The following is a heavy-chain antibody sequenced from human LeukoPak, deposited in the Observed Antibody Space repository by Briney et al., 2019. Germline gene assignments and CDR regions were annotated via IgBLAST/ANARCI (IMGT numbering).Heavy chain of an antibody. Sequence: PGGSLRLSCAASGFTFDDYAMHWVRQAPGKGLEWVSGISWNSGSIGYADSVKGRFTISRDNAKNSLYLQMNSLRAEDTALYYCAKDMGYSSSWYAFDYWGQGTLVTVSS. CDR3: AKDMGYSSSWYAFDY. D-gene: IGHD6-13*01. CDR2: ISWNSGSI. CDR1: GFTFDDYA. V-gene: IGHV3-9*01. J-gene: IGHJ4*02.